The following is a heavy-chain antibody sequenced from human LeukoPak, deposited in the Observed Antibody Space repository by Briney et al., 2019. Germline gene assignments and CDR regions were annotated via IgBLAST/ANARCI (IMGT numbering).Heavy chain of an antibody. Sequence: QPGGSLRLSCAASGFTLSSYAMSWVRQAPGKGLEWVSSISASGGSTNYADSVKGRFTISRDNSKNTVYLQMNSLRAEDTAVYYCAKVMKGSERLTMVQGVIIKTAGLYYMDVWGKGTTVTVSS. V-gene: IGHV3-23*01. CDR2: ISASGGST. CDR1: GFTLSSYA. J-gene: IGHJ6*03. CDR3: AKVMKGSERLTMVQGVIIKTAGLYYMDV. D-gene: IGHD3-10*01.